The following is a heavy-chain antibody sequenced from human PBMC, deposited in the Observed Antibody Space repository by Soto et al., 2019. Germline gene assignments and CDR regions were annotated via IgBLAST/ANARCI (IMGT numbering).Heavy chain of an antibody. J-gene: IGHJ5*02. CDR1: GFTFSSYA. CDR3: ARGHQYSSSCYNWFYP. Sequence: QVQLVESGGGVVQPGRSLRLSCAASGFTFSSYAMHWVRQAPGKGLAWVAVISYDGSNKYYADSVKGRFTISRDNSKNTLYLQMNSLRAEDTAVYYCARGHQYSSSCYNWFYPWGQGTLVSVSS. V-gene: IGHV3-30-3*01. D-gene: IGHD6-13*01. CDR2: ISYDGSNK.